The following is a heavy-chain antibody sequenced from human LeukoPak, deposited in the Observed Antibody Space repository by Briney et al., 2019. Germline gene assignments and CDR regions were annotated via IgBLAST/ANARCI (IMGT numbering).Heavy chain of an antibody. CDR1: GFIVSNNY. CDR2: ISSSSSYI. J-gene: IGHJ4*02. Sequence: PGGSLRLSCAASGFIVSNNYMSWVRQAPGKGLEWVSSISSSSSYIYYADSVKGRFTISRDNAKNSLYLQMNSLRAEDTAVYYCARDDYYGSGSIFDYWGQGTLVTVSS. CDR3: ARDDYYGSGSIFDY. V-gene: IGHV3-21*01. D-gene: IGHD3-10*01.